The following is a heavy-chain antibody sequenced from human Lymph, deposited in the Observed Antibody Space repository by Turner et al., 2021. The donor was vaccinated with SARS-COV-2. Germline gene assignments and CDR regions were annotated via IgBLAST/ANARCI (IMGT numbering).Heavy chain of an antibody. V-gene: IGHV3-30*04. CDR2: ISYDESDK. CDR1: GFTFSSYA. Sequence: QVQLVESGGGVVQPGRSLRLSSAASGFTFSSYAMHWVRQAPGKGLEWVAFISYDESDKYYADSVKGRFTFSRDNSKNTLYLRMNSLRAEDTAVYNCARDRDSSGWVDYWGQGTLVTVSS. J-gene: IGHJ4*02. CDR3: ARDRDSSGWVDY. D-gene: IGHD3-22*01.